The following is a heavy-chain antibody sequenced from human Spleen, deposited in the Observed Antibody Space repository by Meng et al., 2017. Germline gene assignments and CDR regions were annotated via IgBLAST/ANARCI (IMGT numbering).Heavy chain of an antibody. CDR3: ARGRISTYWYFDL. Sequence: QVQLQQGGAGLLKPSETLSLTCAVYGGSFSGYYWNWIRQPPGKGLEWIGEINHSGSTNYNPSLKSRVTISVDTSKNQFSLKLSSVTAADTAVYYCARGRISTYWYFDLWGRGTLVTVSS. CDR1: GGSFSGYY. CDR2: INHSGST. J-gene: IGHJ2*01. D-gene: IGHD2/OR15-2a*01. V-gene: IGHV4-34*01.